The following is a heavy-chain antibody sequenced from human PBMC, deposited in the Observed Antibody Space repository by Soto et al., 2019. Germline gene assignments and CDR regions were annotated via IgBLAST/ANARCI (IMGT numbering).Heavy chain of an antibody. V-gene: IGHV1-18*01. CDR1: NYSFSSFG. J-gene: IGHJ4*02. CDR3: ARDPFYSGSNLQVGYYDS. Sequence: GASVKVSCKASNYSFSSFGISWMRQAPGQGLEWMAWINPSNDNTNYAQGLQGRVTLTSDTSTSTAYMELRSLRSDETAVYYCARDPFYSGSNLQVGYYDSWGQGTLVTVSS. D-gene: IGHD1-26*01. CDR2: INPSNDNT.